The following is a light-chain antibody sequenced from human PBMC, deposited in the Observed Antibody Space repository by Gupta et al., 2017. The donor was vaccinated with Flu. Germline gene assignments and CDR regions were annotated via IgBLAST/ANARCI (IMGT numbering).Light chain of an antibody. V-gene: IGLV2-8*01. J-gene: IGLJ2*01. CDR2: EVN. Sequence: GQSVTISCTGTSSDVGGYNYVSWYQQHPGKAPKLIIYEVNERPAGVPDRFSGSKSGNTASLTVSGLLAEDEAEYYCCSYGGSKFFGGGTKLTVL. CDR1: SSDVGGYNY. CDR3: CSYGGSKF.